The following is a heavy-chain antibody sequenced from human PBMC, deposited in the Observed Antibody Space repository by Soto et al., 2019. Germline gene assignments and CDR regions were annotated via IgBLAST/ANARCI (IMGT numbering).Heavy chain of an antibody. CDR2: IYYSGST. Sequence: QVQLQESGPGLVKPSETLSLTCTVSGGSISSYYWSWIRQPPGKGLEWIGYIYYSGSTNYNPSLKSRVTISVDTSKNQFSLKLSSVTAADTAVYYCARVGGYCSSTSCYFYPTDNWFDPWGQGTLVTVSS. J-gene: IGHJ5*02. D-gene: IGHD2-2*01. CDR3: ARVGGYCSSTSCYFYPTDNWFDP. V-gene: IGHV4-59*01. CDR1: GGSISSYY.